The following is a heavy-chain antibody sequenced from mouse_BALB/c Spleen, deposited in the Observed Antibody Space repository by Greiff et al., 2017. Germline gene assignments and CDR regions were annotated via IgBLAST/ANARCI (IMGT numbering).Heavy chain of an antibody. V-gene: IGHV1S56*01. J-gene: IGHJ2*01. D-gene: IGHD1-1*01. CDR3: ARSGGIYYYGSSYFDY. CDR1: GYTFTSFY. Sequence: LVESGPELVKPGASVRISCKASGYTFTSFYIHWVKQRPGQGLEWIGWIYPGNVNTKYNEKFKGKATLTADKSSSPAYMQLSSLTSEDSAVYFCARSGGIYYYGSSYFDYWGQGTTLTVSS. CDR2: IYPGNVNT.